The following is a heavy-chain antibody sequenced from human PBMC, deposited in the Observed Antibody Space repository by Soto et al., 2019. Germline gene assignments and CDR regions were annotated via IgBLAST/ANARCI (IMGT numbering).Heavy chain of an antibody. Sequence: ASVKVSCKASGYTFTGYYMHWVRQAPGQGLEWMGWINPNWGGTNYAQKFQGRVTMNRDTSISTAYMELSRLRSDDTSVYYCASDGIRTSYYYYGMDVWGQGTTVTVSS. CDR2: INPNWGGT. J-gene: IGHJ6*02. CDR3: ASDGIRTSYYYYGMDV. CDR1: GYTFTGYY. D-gene: IGHD2-2*01. V-gene: IGHV1-2*02.